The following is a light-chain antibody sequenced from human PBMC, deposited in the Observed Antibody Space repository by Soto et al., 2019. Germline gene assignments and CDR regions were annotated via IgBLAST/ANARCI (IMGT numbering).Light chain of an antibody. CDR2: GNS. CDR3: QSYDSSLSGSV. V-gene: IGLV1-40*01. CDR1: SSNIGAGYD. Sequence: QSVLTQPPSVSGVPGQRVTISCTGSSSNIGAGYDVHWYQQLPGTAPKLLMYGNSNRPSGVPDRFSGSKSGTSASLAITGLQAEDEADYYCQSYDSSLSGSVFGGGTQLTVL. J-gene: IGLJ3*02.